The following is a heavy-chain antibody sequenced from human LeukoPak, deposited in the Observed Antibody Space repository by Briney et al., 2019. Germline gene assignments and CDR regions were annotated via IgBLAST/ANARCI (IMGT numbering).Heavy chain of an antibody. CDR3: ARDVRNGGNPPV. CDR2: VNIDGRTT. Sequence: PGGSLRLSCAASGFSFSSYWMHWVRQAPGKGLVWVSRVNIDGRTTSYADSVKGRFTISRDNAKNTLYLQMNSLRAEDTAVYYCARDVRNGGNPPVWGQGTLVTVSS. D-gene: IGHD2-8*01. J-gene: IGHJ4*02. V-gene: IGHV3-74*01. CDR1: GFSFSSYW.